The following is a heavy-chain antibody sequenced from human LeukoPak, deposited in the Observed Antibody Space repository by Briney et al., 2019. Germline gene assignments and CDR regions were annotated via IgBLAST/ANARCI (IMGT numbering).Heavy chain of an antibody. CDR2: IYHSGST. Sequence: SETLSLTCAVSGGSSGGYSWSWIRQPPGKGLEWIGDIYHSGSTYYNPSLKSRVTISVDRSKNQFSLNLNSVTAADTAVYYCAGIGSSWSFDYWGQGTLVTVSS. CDR1: GGSSGGYS. CDR3: AGIGSSWSFDY. J-gene: IGHJ4*02. D-gene: IGHD6-13*01. V-gene: IGHV4-30-2*01.